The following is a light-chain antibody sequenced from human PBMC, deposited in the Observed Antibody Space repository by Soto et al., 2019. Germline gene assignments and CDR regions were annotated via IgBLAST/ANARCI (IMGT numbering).Light chain of an antibody. Sequence: EIVMTQSPATLSVSPGERATLSCRASQSVSSNLAWYQQKPGQAPRLLIYGASTRATGIPARFSGGGSGTDFTLTISSLQSEDFSVNYCHQYNNWPPWTFGQGTKVEIK. V-gene: IGKV3-15*01. J-gene: IGKJ1*01. CDR3: HQYNNWPPWT. CDR1: QSVSSN. CDR2: GAS.